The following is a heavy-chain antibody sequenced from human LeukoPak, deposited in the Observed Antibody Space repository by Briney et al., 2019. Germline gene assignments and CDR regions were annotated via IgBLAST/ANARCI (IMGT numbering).Heavy chain of an antibody. Sequence: ASVKVSCKASGYTFTAYYMHWVRQAPGRGLEWMGWINPNSGGTNYAQKFQGRVTMTRDTSISTAYMELSRLRSDDTAVYYCARDKGAAGFDYWGQGTLVTVSS. D-gene: IGHD6-13*01. CDR3: ARDKGAAGFDY. CDR1: GYTFTAYY. CDR2: INPNSGGT. J-gene: IGHJ4*02. V-gene: IGHV1-2*02.